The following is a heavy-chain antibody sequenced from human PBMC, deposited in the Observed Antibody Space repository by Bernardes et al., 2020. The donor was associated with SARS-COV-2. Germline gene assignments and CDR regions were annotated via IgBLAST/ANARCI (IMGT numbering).Heavy chain of an antibody. D-gene: IGHD3-9*01. Sequence: GGTLRLSCAGSGFTFSTSEMNWVRQAPGKGLAWVSYISSSGSTIYYADSVKGRFTISRDNAKNSLYLQMNSLRAEDTAIYYCAMRDWLHSYYYYGLDVWGQGTTVTVSS. CDR3: AMRDWLHSYYYYGLDV. J-gene: IGHJ6*02. CDR2: ISSSGSTI. CDR1: GFTFSTSE. V-gene: IGHV3-48*03.